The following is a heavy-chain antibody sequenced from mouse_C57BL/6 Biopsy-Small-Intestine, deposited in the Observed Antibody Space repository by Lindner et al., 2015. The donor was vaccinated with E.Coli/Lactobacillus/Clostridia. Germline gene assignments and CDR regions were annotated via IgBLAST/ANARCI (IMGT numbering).Heavy chain of an antibody. D-gene: IGHD4-1*01. CDR2: IVPESDNT. V-gene: IGHV1-9*01. J-gene: IGHJ2*01. CDR3: ARRWGGFFDY. Sequence: VQLQESGAEVMKPGASVKVSCKATGYTFNGYWIEWVKQRPGHGLEWIGEIVPESDNTNYNERFKDKATFTADSSSNTAFMQLSSLTTEDSAIYFCARRWGGFFDYWGQGTTLTVSS. CDR1: GYTFNGYW.